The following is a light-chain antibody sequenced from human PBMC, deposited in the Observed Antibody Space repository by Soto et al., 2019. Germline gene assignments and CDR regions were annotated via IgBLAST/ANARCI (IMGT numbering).Light chain of an antibody. CDR2: AAS. CDR3: QQGSTTPIT. V-gene: IGKV1-39*01. Sequence: IQMTQSQSSLSASVGDRVTITGRASQGIRNDLGWYQQKPGKAPKLVIYAASRLQSGVPSRFSDSGSGTDFTLTISSLQPEDFATYYCQQGSTTPITFGLGTRLEIK. CDR1: QGIRND. J-gene: IGKJ5*01.